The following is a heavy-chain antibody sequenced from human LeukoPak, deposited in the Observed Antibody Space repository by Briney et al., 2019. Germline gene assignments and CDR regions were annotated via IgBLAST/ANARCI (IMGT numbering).Heavy chain of an antibody. D-gene: IGHD6-19*01. CDR2: IKQDGSEK. V-gene: IGHV3-7*01. Sequence: GGSLRLSCAASGFTFSSYWMSWVRQAPGKGLEWVANIKQDGSEKYYVDSVKGRFTISRDNAKNSLYLQMNSLRAEDTAVYYCARDYSSGWPYYYYYMDVWGKGTTVTISS. CDR1: GFTFSSYW. CDR3: ARDYSSGWPYYYYYMDV. J-gene: IGHJ6*03.